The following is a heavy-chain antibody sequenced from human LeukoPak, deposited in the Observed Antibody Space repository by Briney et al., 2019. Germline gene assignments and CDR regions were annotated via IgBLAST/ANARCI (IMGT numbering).Heavy chain of an antibody. D-gene: IGHD6-6*01. J-gene: IGHJ1*01. CDR3: ARGGAPRLHFQN. Sequence: SETLSLTCTVSGGSISTYYWNWIRQPPGKGLEWIGYIYHSGNTNYNPSLQSRVTISVDTSKNQFSLNLRPVTAADTAVYYCARGGAPRLHFQNWGQGTLVTVSS. CDR1: GGSISTYY. CDR2: IYHSGNT. V-gene: IGHV4-59*01.